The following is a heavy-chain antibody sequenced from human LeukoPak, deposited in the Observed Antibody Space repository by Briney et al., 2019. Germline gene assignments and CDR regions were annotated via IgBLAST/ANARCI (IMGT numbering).Heavy chain of an antibody. CDR3: ARGRYMDV. J-gene: IGHJ6*03. Sequence: SETLSLTCTVSEDSISSYYYNWIRQPAGKGLEWIGRIYISGSANYNPSLKSRVTMSVDTSKNQFSLRLSSVTAADTAVYYCARGRYMDVWGKGTTVAVSS. V-gene: IGHV4-4*07. CDR1: EDSISSYY. CDR2: IYISGSA.